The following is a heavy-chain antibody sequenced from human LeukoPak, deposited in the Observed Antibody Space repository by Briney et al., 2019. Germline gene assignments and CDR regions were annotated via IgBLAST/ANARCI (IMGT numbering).Heavy chain of an antibody. CDR2: ISGSGGST. CDR1: GFTFSSYA. V-gene: IGHV3-23*01. J-gene: IGHJ4*02. Sequence: GGSLRLSCAASGFTFSSYAMSWVRQAPGKGLEWVSAISGSGGSTYYADSVKGRFIISRDNSKNTLYLQMNSLRAEDTAVYYCAKQTYYYDSSGYYYLYYFDYWGQGTLVTVSS. CDR3: AKQTYYYDSSGYYYLYYFDY. D-gene: IGHD3-22*01.